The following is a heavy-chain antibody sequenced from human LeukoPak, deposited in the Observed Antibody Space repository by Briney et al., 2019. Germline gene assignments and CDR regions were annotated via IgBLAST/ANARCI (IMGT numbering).Heavy chain of an antibody. Sequence: GGSLRLSCAASGFTFSSYAMSWVRQVPGKGLEWVSTISNSGGSTYYADSVKGRFTISRDNSKNTLYLQMNSLRAEDTAVYYCARGYSPFGDPFGDYFDYWGQGTLVTVSS. CDR1: GFTFSSYA. CDR3: ARGYSPFGDPFGDYFDY. CDR2: ISNSGGST. V-gene: IGHV3-23*01. J-gene: IGHJ4*02. D-gene: IGHD3-10*01.